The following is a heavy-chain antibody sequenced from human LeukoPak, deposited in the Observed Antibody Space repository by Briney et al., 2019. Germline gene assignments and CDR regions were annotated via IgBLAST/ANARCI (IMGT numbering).Heavy chain of an antibody. CDR2: ISGSGGST. D-gene: IGHD3-22*01. CDR3: AKDQDDSSGYTLYYYMDV. V-gene: IGHV3-23*01. J-gene: IGHJ6*03. Sequence: GGSLRLSCAASGFTFSSYAMSWVRQAPGKGLEWVSAISGSGGSTYYANSVKGRFTISRDNSKNTLYLQMNSLRAEDTAVYYCAKDQDDSSGYTLYYYMDVWGKGTTVTVSS. CDR1: GFTFSSYA.